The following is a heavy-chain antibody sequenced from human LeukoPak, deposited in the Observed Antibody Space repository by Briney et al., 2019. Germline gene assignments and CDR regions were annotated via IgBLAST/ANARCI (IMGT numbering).Heavy chain of an antibody. CDR1: GCTFSSYW. CDR3: AREAGDYTRYYYYYMDV. CDR2: IKQDGSEK. Sequence: GGSLRLSCAAAGCTFSSYWMSWVRQAPGKGLEWEANIKQDGSEKYYVDSVKGRFTISRDNAKNSLYLQMNSLRAEDTAAYYCAREAGDYTRYYYYYMDVWGKGTTVTISS. J-gene: IGHJ6*03. V-gene: IGHV3-7*01. D-gene: IGHD4-17*01.